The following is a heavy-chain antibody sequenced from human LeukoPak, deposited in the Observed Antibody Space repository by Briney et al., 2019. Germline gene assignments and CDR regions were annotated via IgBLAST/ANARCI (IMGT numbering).Heavy chain of an antibody. V-gene: IGHV4-34*01. J-gene: IGHJ6*03. D-gene: IGHD6-19*01. CDR2: INHSGST. CDR3: ARVRRQVAVSGGTYYYYIDV. Sequence: TASETLSLTCAVYGGPFSGYYWSWIRQPPGKGLEWIGEINHSGSTNYNPSLKSRVTISVDTSKNQFSLKLRSVTAADTALYYCARVRRQVAVSGGTYYYYIDVWGKGTTVTVSS. CDR1: GGPFSGYY.